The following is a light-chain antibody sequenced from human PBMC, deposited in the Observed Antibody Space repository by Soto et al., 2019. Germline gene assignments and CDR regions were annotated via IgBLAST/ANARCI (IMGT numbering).Light chain of an antibody. V-gene: IGLV8-61*01. CDR3: VLYMGSGIWV. CDR2: STH. Sequence: QTVVTQEPSFSVSPGRTVTLTCGLSSGSVSTSYYPSWYQQTPGQAPRTLIYSTHTRSSGVPDRLSGSILGNKAALTITGAQADDESDYYCVLYMGSGIWVFGGGTKLTVL. CDR1: SGSVSTSYY. J-gene: IGLJ3*02.